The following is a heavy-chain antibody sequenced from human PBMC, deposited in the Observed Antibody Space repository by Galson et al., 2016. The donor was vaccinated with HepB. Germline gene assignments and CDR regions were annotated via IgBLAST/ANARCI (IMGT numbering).Heavy chain of an antibody. CDR2: LHPGDSDT. CDR3: ARRRDVYNYGFDP. D-gene: IGHD5-24*01. J-gene: IGHJ5*02. CDR1: GYGFTNSW. Sequence: QSGAEVKKPGESLKISCKASGYGFTNSWIAWVRQMPGKGLEWMGILHPGDSDTLYSPSFRGQVTIPAANSISTAYLQWISLKASDTAIYYCARRRDVYNYGFDPWGQGTLVTVSS. V-gene: IGHV5-51*01.